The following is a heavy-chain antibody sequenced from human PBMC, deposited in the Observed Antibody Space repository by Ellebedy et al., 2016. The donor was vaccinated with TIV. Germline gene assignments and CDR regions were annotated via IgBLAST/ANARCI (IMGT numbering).Heavy chain of an antibody. CDR2: IRTKANAFAT. D-gene: IGHD1-1*01. J-gene: IGHJ4*02. Sequence: PSETLSLTCAASGFTFRESTMHWVRQASGKGLEWLGRIRTKANAFATVYSASVKGRFTISRDDSKATAFLQMNNLKTEDTAVYYCSTRGAEREFDYWGQGTLVTVSA. CDR3: STRGAEREFDY. CDR1: GFTFREST. V-gene: IGHV3-73*01.